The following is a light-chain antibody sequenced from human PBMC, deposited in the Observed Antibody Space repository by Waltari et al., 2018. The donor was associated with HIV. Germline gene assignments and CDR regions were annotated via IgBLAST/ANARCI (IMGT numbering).Light chain of an antibody. CDR2: DAY. J-gene: IGKJ1*01. Sequence: EIVLTQSPGTLSLSPGERATLSCRASQSVSSNYLAWYQHTPGQAHRLLIFDAYNRATGIPDRFSGSGSGTDFTLTISGLGPEDFAVYYCQQYGSSPQTFGQGTKVEIK. V-gene: IGKV3-20*01. CDR3: QQYGSSPQT. CDR1: QSVSSNY.